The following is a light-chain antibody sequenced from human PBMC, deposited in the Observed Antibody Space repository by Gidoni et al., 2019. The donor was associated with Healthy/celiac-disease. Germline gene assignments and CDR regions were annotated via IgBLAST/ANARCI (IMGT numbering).Light chain of an antibody. CDR2: EVS. CDR1: SSDVGGYNY. J-gene: IGLJ2*01. CDR3: SSYAGSNNFV. V-gene: IGLV2-8*01. Sequence: QSALTQPPSASGSPAQSVTISCTGTSSDVGGYNYVSWYQQHPGKAPKLMLYEVSKRPSGVPDRFSGSKSGNTASLTVSGLQAEDEADYYCSSYAGSNNFVFGGGTKLTVL.